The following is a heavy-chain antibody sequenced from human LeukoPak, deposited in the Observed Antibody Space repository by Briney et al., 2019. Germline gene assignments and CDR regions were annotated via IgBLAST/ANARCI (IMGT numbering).Heavy chain of an antibody. J-gene: IGHJ4*02. CDR1: GSTFSSSW. D-gene: IGHD1/OR15-1a*01. CDR2: INQDESTK. CDR3: TRDFASQQFDY. Sequence: GGSLRLSCAATGSTFSSSWMTWVRQAPGKGPEWLANINQDESTKNYVDSVKGRFTISRDNAKNSLYLQMNSLRAEDTAVYYCTRDFASQQFDYWGQGTLVTVSS. V-gene: IGHV3-7*01.